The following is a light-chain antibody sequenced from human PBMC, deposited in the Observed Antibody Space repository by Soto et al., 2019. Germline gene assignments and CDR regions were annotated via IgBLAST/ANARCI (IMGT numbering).Light chain of an antibody. V-gene: IGKV3-15*01. Sequence: EIVMKKSPATLSVSPGERATLSCRASQSVSSSVAWYQQKPGQAPRLLIYDSSSRATGVPARFSGSGSGTEFSLAICSLQSEDFAVYYCHQYKSSSTFAQGTKVDIK. CDR1: QSVSSS. CDR3: HQYKSSST. CDR2: DSS. J-gene: IGKJ1*01.